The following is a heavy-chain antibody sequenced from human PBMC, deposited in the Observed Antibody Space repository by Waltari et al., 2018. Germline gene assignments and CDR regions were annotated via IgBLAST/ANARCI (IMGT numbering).Heavy chain of an antibody. CDR1: GGSFSGYY. CDR2: INHSGST. J-gene: IGHJ6*02. V-gene: IGHV4-34*01. CDR3: ARALGSSRRGYYYYGMDV. D-gene: IGHD6-13*01. Sequence: QVQLQQWGAGLLKPSETLSLTCAVYGGSFSGYYWSWIRQPPGKGLEWIGEINHSGSTNYNRVLKSRVTISVYTSKNQLSLKMSSVTAADTAVYYCARALGSSRRGYYYYGMDVWGQGTTVTVSS.